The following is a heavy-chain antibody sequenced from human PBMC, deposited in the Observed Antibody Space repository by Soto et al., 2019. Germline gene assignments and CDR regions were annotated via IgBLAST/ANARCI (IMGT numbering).Heavy chain of an antibody. CDR2: IDPSDSQT. J-gene: IGHJ4*02. D-gene: IGHD3-22*01. CDR1: GYSFAGYS. CDR3: ARQIYDSDTGPNFQYPFDS. V-gene: IGHV5-10-1*01. Sequence: PGESLKTSCKGSGYSFAGYSITWVRQKPGKGPEWMGRIDPSDSQTYYSPSFRGHVTISASKSIATVFLQGRSLRASDTAMYYFARQIYDSDTGPNFQYPFDSWGQGTPVTVSS.